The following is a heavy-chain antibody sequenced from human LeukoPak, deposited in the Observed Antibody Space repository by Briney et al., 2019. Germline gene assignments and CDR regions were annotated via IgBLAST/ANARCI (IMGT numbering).Heavy chain of an antibody. D-gene: IGHD6-13*01. CDR3: AKDGPHCASSSCYGD. V-gene: IGHV3-30*18. CDR1: GFTFSSYG. J-gene: IGHJ4*02. Sequence: PGRCLRLSCAASGFTFSSYGMHWVRQAPGKGLEWVAVISYDGSNKYYADSVKGRFTISRDNSKNTLYLQMNSLRAEDTAVYYCAKDGPHCASSSCYGDWGQGTMVTVSS. CDR2: ISYDGSNK.